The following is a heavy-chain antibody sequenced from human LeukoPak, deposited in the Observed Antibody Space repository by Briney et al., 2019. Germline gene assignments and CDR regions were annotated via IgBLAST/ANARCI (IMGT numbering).Heavy chain of an antibody. D-gene: IGHD3-10*01. J-gene: IGHJ6*02. CDR3: AKIKGYYSRGGMDV. V-gene: IGHV1-46*01. Sequence: GASVKVSCKASGYSFTSQFLHWVRQAPGQGLEWMGIFLPGGGDTFYAQKFQGRVTMTSDTSTNTVYMELSNLRSDDTAVYYCAKIKGYYSRGGMDVWGQGTTVTVSS. CDR1: GYSFTSQF. CDR2: FLPGGGDT.